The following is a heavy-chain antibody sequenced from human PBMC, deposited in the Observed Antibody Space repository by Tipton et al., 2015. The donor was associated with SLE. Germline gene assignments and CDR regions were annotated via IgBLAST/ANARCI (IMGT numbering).Heavy chain of an antibody. D-gene: IGHD2-2*03. Sequence: TLSLTCAVSGGSIISGSFSWSWIRQPPGKGLEWIGYIYTSGSTNYNPSLKSRVTISVDTSKNQFSLKLSSVTAADTAVYYCARVAGWIEDAFDIWGQGTMVTVSS. CDR2: IYTSGST. CDR3: ARVAGWIEDAFDI. V-gene: IGHV4-30-2*01. CDR1: GGSIISGSFS. J-gene: IGHJ3*02.